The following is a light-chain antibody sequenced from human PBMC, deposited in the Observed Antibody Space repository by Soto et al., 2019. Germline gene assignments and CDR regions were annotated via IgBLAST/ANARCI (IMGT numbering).Light chain of an antibody. CDR2: DAS. CDR1: QTVSSSY. CDR3: QQYGSSPT. V-gene: IGKV3-20*01. J-gene: IGKJ1*01. Sequence: TVLKQSPGTLSLSPGERATLSCRASQTVSSSYLAWYQQKPGQAPRLLIYDASSRATGIPDRFSGSGSGTDFTLTISRLEPEDFAVYYCQQYGSSPTFGQGTKVEIK.